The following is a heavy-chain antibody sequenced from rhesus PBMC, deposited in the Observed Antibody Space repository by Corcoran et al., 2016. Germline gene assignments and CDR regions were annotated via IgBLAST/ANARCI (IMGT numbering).Heavy chain of an antibody. D-gene: IGHD6-25*01. CDR3: AKEWGYSGSDY. Sequence: EVQLVESGGGLAKPGGSLRLSCAASGFTFSSYWMNWVRQAPGKGVEWVSAINSGGGSTYYADSVKGRFTISRDNSKNTLSLQMNSLRAEDTAVYYCAKEWGYSGSDYWGQGVLVTVSS. CDR2: INSGGGST. V-gene: IGHV3S25*01. J-gene: IGHJ4*01. CDR1: GFTFSSYW.